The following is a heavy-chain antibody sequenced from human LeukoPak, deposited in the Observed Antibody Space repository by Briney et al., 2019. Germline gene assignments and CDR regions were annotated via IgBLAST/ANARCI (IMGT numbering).Heavy chain of an antibody. CDR2: ISGSGGST. Sequence: GGSLRLSCAASGFTFSSYAMSWVRQAPGKGLEWVSSISGSGGSTYSPDSVKGRFTISRDNAKNTLYLQINSLRAEDTAVYSCARRSTSGRYFDYWGQGNLVTVSS. CDR1: GFTFSSYA. CDR3: ARRSTSGRYFDY. D-gene: IGHD3-10*01. J-gene: IGHJ4*02. V-gene: IGHV3-23*01.